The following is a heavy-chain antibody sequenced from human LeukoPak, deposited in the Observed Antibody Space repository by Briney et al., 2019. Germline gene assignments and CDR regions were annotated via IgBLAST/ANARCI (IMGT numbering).Heavy chain of an antibody. Sequence: SETLSLTCAVYGGSFSGYYWSWIRQPPGKGLEWIGEINHSGNTNYNPSLKSRVTISVDTSKNQFSLKLSSVTAADTAVYYCARGPNNDNWNYGFNWFDPWGQGTLVTVSS. CDR2: INHSGNT. D-gene: IGHD1-7*01. J-gene: IGHJ5*02. CDR3: ARGPNNDNWNYGFNWFDP. CDR1: GGSFSGYY. V-gene: IGHV4-34*01.